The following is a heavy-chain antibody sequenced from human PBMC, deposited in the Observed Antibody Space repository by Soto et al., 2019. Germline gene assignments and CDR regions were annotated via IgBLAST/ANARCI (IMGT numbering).Heavy chain of an antibody. V-gene: IGHV3-49*03. CDR1: GFTFGDYA. Sequence: GGSLRLSCTASGFTFGDYAMSWFRQAPGKGLEWVGFIRSKAYGGTTEYAASVKGRFTISRDDSKSIAYLQMNSLKTEDTAVYYCTRDTDIVLVPAAMLVPPLKEHDAFDIWGQGTMVTVSS. CDR2: IRSKAYGGTT. J-gene: IGHJ3*02. D-gene: IGHD2-2*01. CDR3: TRDTDIVLVPAAMLVPPLKEHDAFDI.